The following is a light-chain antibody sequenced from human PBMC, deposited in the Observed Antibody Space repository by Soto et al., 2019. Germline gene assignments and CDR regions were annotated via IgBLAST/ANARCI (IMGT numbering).Light chain of an antibody. CDR3: CSYTTSSTYV. V-gene: IGLV2-14*03. CDR2: DVS. J-gene: IGLJ1*01. CDR1: SSDVGGYNY. Sequence: QSALTQPASVSGSPGQSIAISCTGTSSDVGGYNYVSWYQQHPGKAPKLMIYDVSNRPSGISTRFSGSKSGNTASLTISGLQAEYEADYYCCSYTTSSTYVFGTGTKLTVL.